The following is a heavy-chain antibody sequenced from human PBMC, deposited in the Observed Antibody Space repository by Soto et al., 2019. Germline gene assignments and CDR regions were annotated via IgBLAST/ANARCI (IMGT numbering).Heavy chain of an antibody. D-gene: IGHD1-1*01. CDR1: GFTIRGKKY. J-gene: IGHJ3*01. CDR2: LYDLDGS. CDR3: ATWHEREHAYDV. V-gene: IGHV3-53*01. Sequence: DVQLVESGGGLIQPGESLRLSCAAFGFTIRGKKYVAWVRQAPGKGLEWASALYDLDGSFYAASVKGRFTTSSDSSKTTVYLQMNDLRPDDTAVYYCATWHEREHAYDVWGQGTTVTVSS.